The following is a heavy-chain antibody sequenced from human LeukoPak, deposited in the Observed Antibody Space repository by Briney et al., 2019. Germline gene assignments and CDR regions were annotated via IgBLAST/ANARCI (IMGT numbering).Heavy chain of an antibody. J-gene: IGHJ6*02. CDR3: ARDQDGMDV. CDR2: TYYRSKLYN. Sequence: SQTLSLTCALSGDSLSSAIAAWNWVRQSPSRGLEWLGSTYYRSKLYNDDAVSGKSRVTINPDTSKNQFSLQLHSVTPEDTAVYYCARDQDGMDVWGQGTTVTVSS. V-gene: IGHV6-1*01. CDR1: GDSLSSAIAA.